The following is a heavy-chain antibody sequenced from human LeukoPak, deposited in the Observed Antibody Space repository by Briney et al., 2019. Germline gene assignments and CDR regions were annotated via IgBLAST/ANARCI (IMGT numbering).Heavy chain of an antibody. CDR3: ARGGSGYYYEPYYFDY. V-gene: IGHV3-7*01. J-gene: IGHJ4*02. CDR1: GFTFSIYW. Sequence: GGSLRLSCAASGFTFSIYWMSWVRQAPGKGLEWVANIKQDGSEKYYVDSVKGRFTISRDNAKNSLYLQMNSLRAEDTAVYYCARGGSGYYYEPYYFDYWGQGTLVTVSS. D-gene: IGHD3-22*01. CDR2: IKQDGSEK.